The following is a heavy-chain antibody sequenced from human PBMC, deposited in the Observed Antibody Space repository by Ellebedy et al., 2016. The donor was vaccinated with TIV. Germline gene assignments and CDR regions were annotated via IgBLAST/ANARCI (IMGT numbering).Heavy chain of an antibody. V-gene: IGHV3-23*01. Sequence: GESLKISXAASGFTFSSYAMSWVRQAPGKGLEWVSAISGSGGSTYYADSVKGRFTISRDNSKNTLYLQMNSLRAEDTAVYYCAGEPGDSGGYYYYGMDVWGQGTTVTVSS. CDR3: AGEPGDSGGYYYYGMDV. J-gene: IGHJ6*02. D-gene: IGHD2-21*02. CDR2: ISGSGGST. CDR1: GFTFSSYA.